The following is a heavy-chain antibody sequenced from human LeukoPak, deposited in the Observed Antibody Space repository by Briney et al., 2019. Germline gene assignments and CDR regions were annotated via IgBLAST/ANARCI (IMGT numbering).Heavy chain of an antibody. Sequence: GGSLRLSCAASGFTFSSYWMHWVRHAPGKGLVWVSRINSDGSSTNYADFVKGRFTISRDNAKNTLYLQMNSLRAEDTAVYYCARQLWGRYFDHWGQGTLVTVSS. CDR1: GFTFSSYW. J-gene: IGHJ4*02. CDR2: INSDGSST. V-gene: IGHV3-74*01. CDR3: ARQLWGRYFDH. D-gene: IGHD3-10*01.